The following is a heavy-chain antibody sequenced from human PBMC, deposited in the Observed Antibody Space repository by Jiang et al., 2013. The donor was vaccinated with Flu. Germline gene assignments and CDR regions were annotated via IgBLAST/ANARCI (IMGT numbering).Heavy chain of an antibody. CDR2: IYYSGKS. D-gene: IGHD3-22*01. CDR1: GDSDSNHNYY. J-gene: IGHJ4*02. CDR3: ARHPPWTNSGYYLDY. V-gene: IGHV4-39*01. Sequence: PGLVKPSETLSLTCSVSGDSDSNHNYYWGWIRQPPGKGLEYIASIYYSGKSFYNPSLKSRVTISVDTSKNQFSLTLSSVTAADTAVYYCARHPPWTNSGYYLDYWGQGALVTVSS.